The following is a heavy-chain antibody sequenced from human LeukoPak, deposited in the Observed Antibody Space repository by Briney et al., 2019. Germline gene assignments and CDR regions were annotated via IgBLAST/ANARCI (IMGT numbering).Heavy chain of an antibody. CDR3: ARAEVGYSYGYFDY. V-gene: IGHV3-11*04. CDR1: GFTFSDYY. Sequence: GGSLRLSCAASGFTFSDYYMSWIRQAPGKGLEWVSYISSSGSTIYYADSVKGRFTISRDNSKNTLYLQMNSLRAEDTAVYYCARAEVGYSYGYFDYWGQGTLVTVSS. J-gene: IGHJ4*02. D-gene: IGHD5-18*01. CDR2: ISSSGSTI.